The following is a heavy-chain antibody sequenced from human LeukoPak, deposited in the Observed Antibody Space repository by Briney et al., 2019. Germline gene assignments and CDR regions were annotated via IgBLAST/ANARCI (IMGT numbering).Heavy chain of an antibody. CDR2: ISAYNGNT. CDR1: GYTFTSYG. Sequence: ASVKVSCKASGYTFTSYGITWVRQAPGQGLEWMGWISAYNGNTNYAQKLQGRVTMTTDTSTSTAYMELRSLRSDDTAVYYCARDMYRSGRVPFDYWGQGTLVTVSS. CDR3: ARDMYRSGRVPFDY. V-gene: IGHV1-18*01. J-gene: IGHJ4*02. D-gene: IGHD6-19*01.